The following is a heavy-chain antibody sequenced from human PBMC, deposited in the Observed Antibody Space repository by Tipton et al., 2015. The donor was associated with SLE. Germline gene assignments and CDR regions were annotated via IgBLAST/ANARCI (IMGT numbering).Heavy chain of an antibody. CDR1: GGSFSGYY. Sequence: TLSLTCAVYGGSFSGYYWSWIRQPPGKGLEWIGYIYYSGSTNYNPSLKSRVTISVDTSKNQFSLKLSSVTAADTAVYYCAREPTGYFDYWGQGTLVTVSS. CDR3: AREPTGYFDY. CDR2: IYYSGST. V-gene: IGHV4-59*01. J-gene: IGHJ4*02. D-gene: IGHD6-13*01.